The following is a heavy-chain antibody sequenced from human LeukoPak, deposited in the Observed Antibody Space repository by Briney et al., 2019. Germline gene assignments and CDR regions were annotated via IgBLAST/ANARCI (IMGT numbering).Heavy chain of an antibody. CDR2: IYYSGST. CDR1: GGSISSSSYY. Sequence: SETLSLTCTVSGGSISSSSYYWGWIRQPPGKGLEWIGSIYYSGSTYYNPSLKSRVTISVDTSKNQFSLKLSSVTAADTAVYYCARVIFEFSPAAGTLNYFDYWGQGTLVTVSS. V-gene: IGHV4-39*07. CDR3: ARVIFEFSPAAGTLNYFDY. J-gene: IGHJ4*02. D-gene: IGHD6-13*01.